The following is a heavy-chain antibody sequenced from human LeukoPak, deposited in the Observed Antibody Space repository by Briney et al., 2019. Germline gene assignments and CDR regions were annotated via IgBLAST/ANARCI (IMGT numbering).Heavy chain of an antibody. V-gene: IGHV3-74*01. CDR1: GFTFSSYW. D-gene: IGHD6-19*01. CDR2: INSDGSGT. CDR3: ARASSGWADNDY. J-gene: IGHJ4*02. Sequence: GGSLRLSCAASGFTFSSYWMHWVRQAPGKGLVWVSRINSDGSGTTYADSVKGRFTISRDNAKNTLYLQMNSLRAEDTAVYYCARASSGWADNDYWGQGTLVTVSS.